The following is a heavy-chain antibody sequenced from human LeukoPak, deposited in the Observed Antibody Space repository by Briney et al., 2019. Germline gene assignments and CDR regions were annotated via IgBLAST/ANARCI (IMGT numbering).Heavy chain of an antibody. J-gene: IGHJ4*02. V-gene: IGHV3-64*03. CDR2: IISNGEST. D-gene: IGHD6-13*01. CDR3: VKSASTWYLFDY. Sequence: GESLRLSCSASGFTFSGYAMHWVRQAPGKGLEYVSAIISNGESTYYSDSVKDRFTISRDNSKNTPYLQMSSLRPEDTAVYYCVKSASTWYLFDYWGQGTLVTVSS. CDR1: GFTFSGYA.